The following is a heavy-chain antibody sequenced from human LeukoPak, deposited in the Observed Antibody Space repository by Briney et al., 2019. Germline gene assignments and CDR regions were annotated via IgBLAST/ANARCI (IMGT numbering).Heavy chain of an antibody. CDR1: GFNFGAYT. Sequence: GGSLRLSCAASGFNFGAYTINWVRQAPGKELEWVANIKQDGSEIYYVDSVKGRFTISRDNAKNSLYLQMNSLRAEDTAVYYCVRDKLTGASRLDYWGQGTLLTVSS. CDR2: IKQDGSEI. CDR3: VRDKLTGASRLDY. J-gene: IGHJ4*02. V-gene: IGHV3-7*03. D-gene: IGHD7-27*01.